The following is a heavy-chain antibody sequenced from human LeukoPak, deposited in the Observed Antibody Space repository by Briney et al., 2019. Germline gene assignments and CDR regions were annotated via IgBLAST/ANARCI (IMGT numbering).Heavy chain of an antibody. V-gene: IGHV3-21*01. J-gene: IGHJ5*02. Sequence: GGSLILSRAASGFTFRIYSMNWVRQAPGTGLEWVSSIGPSSGDIHYADSVKGRFTISRDNDKNSLYLQMNSLRAEDTAVYYCARDRGARGRGLAWGQGTQVTVSS. CDR1: GFTFRIYS. CDR3: ARDRGARGRGLA. CDR2: IGPSSGDI. D-gene: IGHD3-10*01.